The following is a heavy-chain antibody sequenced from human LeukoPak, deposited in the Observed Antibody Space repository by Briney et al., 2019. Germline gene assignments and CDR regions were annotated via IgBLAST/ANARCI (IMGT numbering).Heavy chain of an antibody. J-gene: IGHJ4*02. Sequence: ASVKVSCKASGYTFTSYGISWVRQAPGRGLEWMGWISAYNGNTNYAQKLQGRVTMTTDTSTSTAYMELRSLRSDDTAVYYCARGSLRLGELSLSDFDYWGQGTLVTVSS. CDR2: ISAYNGNT. V-gene: IGHV1-18*01. CDR3: ARGSLRLGELSLSDFDY. CDR1: GYTFTSYG. D-gene: IGHD3-16*02.